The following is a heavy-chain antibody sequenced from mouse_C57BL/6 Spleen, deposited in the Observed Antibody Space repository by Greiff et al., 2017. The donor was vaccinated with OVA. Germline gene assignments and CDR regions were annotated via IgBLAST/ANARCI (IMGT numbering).Heavy chain of an antibody. V-gene: IGHV1-64*01. CDR3: ASAYGNYAFDY. J-gene: IGHJ2*01. CDR2: IHPNSGST. D-gene: IGHD2-1*01. CDR1: GYTFTSYW. Sequence: VKLQQPGAELVKPGASVKLSCKASGYTFTSYWMHWVKQRPGQGLEWIGMIHPNSGSTNYNEKFKSKATLTVDKSSSTAYMQLSSLTSEDSAVYYCASAYGNYAFDYWGQGTTLTVSS.